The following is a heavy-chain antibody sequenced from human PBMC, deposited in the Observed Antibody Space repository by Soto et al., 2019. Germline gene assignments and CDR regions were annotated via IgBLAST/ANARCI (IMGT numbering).Heavy chain of an antibody. CDR3: AKVSGGIGVVPAPLN. CDR2: ISGSGGST. CDR1: GHTFHNYA. J-gene: IGHJ4*02. D-gene: IGHD2-2*01. V-gene: IGHV3-23*01. Sequence: EVQLLESGGGLEQPGGSLRLSCVGSGHTFHNYAMTWVRQAPGKGLEWVSGISGSGGSTYYADSVRGRFTISRDDSKNKLYLKRNSLRAEDTAIYYCAKVSGGIGVVPAPLNWGQGTLVTVPS.